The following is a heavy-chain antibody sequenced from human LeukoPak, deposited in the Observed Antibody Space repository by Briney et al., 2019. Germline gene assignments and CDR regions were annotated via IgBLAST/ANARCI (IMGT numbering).Heavy chain of an antibody. CDR1: GGSISSSSYY. CDR3: ARAYYYDSSGYRAEYFQH. CDR2: IYSSGST. D-gene: IGHD3-22*01. J-gene: IGHJ1*01. Sequence: SETLSLTCTVSGGSISSSSYYWGWIRQPPGKGLEWIGSIYSSGSTYYNPSLKSRVTISVDTSKNQFSLKLSSVTAADTAVYYCARAYYYDSSGYRAEYFQHWGQGTLVTVSS. V-gene: IGHV4-39*01.